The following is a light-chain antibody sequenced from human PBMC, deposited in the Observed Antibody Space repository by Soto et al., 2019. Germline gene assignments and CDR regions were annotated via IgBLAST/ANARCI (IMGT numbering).Light chain of an antibody. CDR1: QSISGY. Sequence: DLQMTQSPSSLSASVGDRVTITCRASQSISGYLNWYQQKPGKAPNLLIYAASSLQSGVPSRFSGSGSGTDFTLTINSLHPEDFATYYCQQSYSTPITFGQGTRLEIK. J-gene: IGKJ5*01. CDR2: AAS. V-gene: IGKV1-39*01. CDR3: QQSYSTPIT.